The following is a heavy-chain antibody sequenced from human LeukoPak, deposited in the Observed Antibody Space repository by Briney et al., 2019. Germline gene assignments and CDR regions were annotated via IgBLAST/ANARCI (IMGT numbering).Heavy chain of an antibody. V-gene: IGHV3-9*01. Sequence: PGGSLRLSCAASGFTFDDYAMHWVRQAPGKGLEWVSGLSWNSGIIGYADSVKGRFTISRDNAKNSLYLQMNSLRPEDTALYYCAKGRTWGSYPGGLDVWGQGTTVTVSS. CDR2: LSWNSGII. D-gene: IGHD3-16*02. J-gene: IGHJ6*02. CDR1: GFTFDDYA. CDR3: AKGRTWGSYPGGLDV.